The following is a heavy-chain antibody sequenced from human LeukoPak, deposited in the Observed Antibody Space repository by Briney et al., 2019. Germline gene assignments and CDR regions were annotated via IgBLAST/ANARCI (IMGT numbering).Heavy chain of an antibody. Sequence: SQTLSFTCTVTGGSISSGGYYWSWIRQHPGKGLEWIGYIYYSGSTYYNPSLKSRVTISVDTSKNQFSLKLSSVTAADTAVYYCARGPLGTFDYWGQGTLVSVSS. V-gene: IGHV4-31*03. CDR1: GGSISSGGYY. CDR2: IYYSGST. D-gene: IGHD1-1*01. J-gene: IGHJ4*02. CDR3: ARGPLGTFDY.